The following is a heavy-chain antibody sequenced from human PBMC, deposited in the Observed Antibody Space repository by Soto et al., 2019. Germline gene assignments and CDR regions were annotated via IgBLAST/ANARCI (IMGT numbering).Heavy chain of an antibody. CDR1: GGTFVRHV. V-gene: IGHV1-69*09. CDR2: INPLSGIS. CDR3: ATPACAATSCAPSHNLDH. D-gene: IGHD2-2*01. J-gene: IGHJ4*02. Sequence: QVQLVQSGAEVKKPESSVKVSCKTSGGTFVRHVISWVRQAPGQGPEWMGKINPLSGISNYAQKFQDRVTFTADTDSSTAYMELSSLTSDDTAVYDCATPACAATSCAPSHNLDHWGQGTLVTVSS.